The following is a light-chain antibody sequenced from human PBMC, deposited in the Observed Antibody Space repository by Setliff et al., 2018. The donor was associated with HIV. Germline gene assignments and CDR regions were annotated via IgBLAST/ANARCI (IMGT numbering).Light chain of an antibody. J-gene: IGLJ3*02. V-gene: IGLV7-43*01. CDR2: RIS. Sequence: QAVVTQEPSLTVSPGGTVTLTCASSTGAVTSGYFPNWFQQKPGQAPRALIYRISNKHSCTPARFSGPLLGDKAALTLSGVQPEDEAEYYCLLYYGGAWVFGGGTKVPVL. CDR1: TGAVTSGYF. CDR3: LLYYGGAWV.